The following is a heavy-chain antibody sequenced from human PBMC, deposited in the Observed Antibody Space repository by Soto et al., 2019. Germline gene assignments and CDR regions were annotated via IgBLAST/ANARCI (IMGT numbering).Heavy chain of an antibody. Sequence: PSETLSLTCSVSDSSLSSSTYYWGCIRQRPGKGLEWIGSIYYSGNSYYNPPLKSRVTISVDTSKNQLSLNLTSVTAADTAVYYCARGWDFWSGYYTGGFDYWGQGTPVTVS. CDR2: IYYSGNS. J-gene: IGHJ4*02. CDR1: DSSLSSSTYY. D-gene: IGHD3-3*01. CDR3: ARGWDFWSGYYTGGFDY. V-gene: IGHV4-39*01.